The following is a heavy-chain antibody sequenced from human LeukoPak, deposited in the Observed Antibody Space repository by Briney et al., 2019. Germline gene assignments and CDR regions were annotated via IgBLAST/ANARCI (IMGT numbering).Heavy chain of an antibody. CDR3: ARGFGTGPKTYYYSYMDV. J-gene: IGHJ6*03. Sequence: ASVKVSCKASGYTFTGYYMHWVRQAPGQGLEWMGWSNPNSGGTNYAQKFQGRVTMTRDTPISTAYMELSRLRSADTAVYYCARGFGTGPKTYYYSYMDVWGKGTTVTVSS. V-gene: IGHV1-2*02. D-gene: IGHD1/OR15-1a*01. CDR1: GYTFTGYY. CDR2: SNPNSGGT.